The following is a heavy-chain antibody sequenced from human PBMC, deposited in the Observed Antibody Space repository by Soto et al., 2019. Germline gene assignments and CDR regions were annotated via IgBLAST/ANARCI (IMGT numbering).Heavy chain of an antibody. CDR1: GGSISSYY. V-gene: IGHV4-59*01. D-gene: IGHD2-15*01. J-gene: IGHJ4*02. CDR3: ARGSSSLTPYYFDY. CDR2: IYYSGST. Sequence: SETLSLTSTVSGGSISSYYWSWIRQPPGKGLEWIGYIYYSGSTNYNPSLKSRVTISVDTSKNQFSLKLSSVTAADTAVYYCARGSSSLTPYYFDYWGKGTLVTVSS.